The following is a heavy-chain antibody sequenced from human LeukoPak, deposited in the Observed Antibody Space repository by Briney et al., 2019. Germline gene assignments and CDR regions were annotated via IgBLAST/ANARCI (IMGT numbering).Heavy chain of an antibody. V-gene: IGHV3-15*01. CDR2: IKSKTDGGTT. CDR1: GFTFDDYG. CDR3: TTASSGWPFDY. Sequence: PGGSLRLSCAASGFTFDDYGMSWVRQAPGKGLEWVGRIKSKTDGGTTDYAAPVKGRFTISRDDSKNTLYLQMNSLKTEDTAVYYCTTASSGWPFDYWGQETLVTVSS. D-gene: IGHD6-19*01. J-gene: IGHJ4*02.